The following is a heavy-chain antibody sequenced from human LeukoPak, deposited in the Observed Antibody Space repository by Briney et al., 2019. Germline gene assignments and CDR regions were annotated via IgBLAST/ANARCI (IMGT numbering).Heavy chain of an antibody. CDR2: IYTSGST. V-gene: IGHV4-61*02. CDR3: ASSGSYYRLTAYYYMDV. D-gene: IGHD1-26*01. Sequence: PSETLSLTCTVSGGSISSGSYYWSWFRQPAGKGLEWIGRIYTSGSTNYNPSLKSRVTISVDTSKNRFSLKLSSVTAADTAVYYCASSGSYYRLTAYYYMDVWGKGTTVTVSS. CDR1: GGSISSGSYY. J-gene: IGHJ6*03.